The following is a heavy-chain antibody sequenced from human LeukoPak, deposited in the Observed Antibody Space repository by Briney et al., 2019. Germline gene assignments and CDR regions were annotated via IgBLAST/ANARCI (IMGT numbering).Heavy chain of an antibody. CDR2: IYTSGST. J-gene: IGHJ4*02. Sequence: SETLSLTCTVSGGSISSYYWSWIRQLAGKGLEWIGRIYTSGSTNYNPSLKSRVTMSVDTSKNQFSLKLSSVTAADTAVYYCARDLVVADAFDYWGQGTLVTVSS. V-gene: IGHV4-4*07. CDR3: ARDLVVADAFDY. CDR1: GGSISSYY. D-gene: IGHD2-15*01.